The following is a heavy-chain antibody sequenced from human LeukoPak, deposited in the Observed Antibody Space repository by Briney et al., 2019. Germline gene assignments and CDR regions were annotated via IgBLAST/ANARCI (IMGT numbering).Heavy chain of an antibody. CDR1: GGSFSGYY. Sequence: SVTLSLTCAVYGGSFSGYYWSWIRHPPGKGREWIGEINHSGSTNYNPSLKSRVTISVDTSKNQFSLKLSPVTAADTAVYYCARVKGSSWPPLPRMDVWGQGTTVTVSS. J-gene: IGHJ6*02. D-gene: IGHD6-13*01. V-gene: IGHV4-34*01. CDR3: ARVKGSSWPPLPRMDV. CDR2: INHSGST.